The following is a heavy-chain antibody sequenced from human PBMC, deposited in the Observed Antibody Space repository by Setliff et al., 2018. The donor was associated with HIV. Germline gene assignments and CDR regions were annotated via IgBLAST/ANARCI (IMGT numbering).Heavy chain of an antibody. CDR2: IYSDGST. Sequence: GGSLRLSCAASGFTFSNYWMTWVRHAPGKGLEWVSTIYSDGSTYHADSVNGRFTLSRDISENALYLQIDSLRPEDTAVYYCARLRLYNSALDYWGQGTLVTVSS. V-gene: IGHV3-66*02. CDR1: GFTFSNYW. D-gene: IGHD3-10*01. CDR3: ARLRLYNSALDY. J-gene: IGHJ4*02.